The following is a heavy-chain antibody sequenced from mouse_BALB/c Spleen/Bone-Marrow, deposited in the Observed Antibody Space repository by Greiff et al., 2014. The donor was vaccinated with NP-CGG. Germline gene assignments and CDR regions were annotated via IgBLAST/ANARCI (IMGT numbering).Heavy chain of an antibody. Sequence: VTLKESGAELVKPGASVKLSCTASGFNIKDTYMHWVKQRPEQGLEWIGRIDPANGNTKYDPKFQGKATITADTSSNTAYLHLSSLTSEDTAVYYCARWEYYAMDYWGQGTSVTVSS. V-gene: IGHV14-3*02. CDR2: IDPANGNT. CDR3: ARWEYYAMDY. D-gene: IGHD4-1*01. J-gene: IGHJ4*01. CDR1: GFNIKDTY.